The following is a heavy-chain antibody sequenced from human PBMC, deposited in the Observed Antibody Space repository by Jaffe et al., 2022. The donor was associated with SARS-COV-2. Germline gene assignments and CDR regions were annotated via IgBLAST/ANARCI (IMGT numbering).Heavy chain of an antibody. J-gene: IGHJ4*02. CDR3: ARSDLPPAVLPYYFDF. CDR1: GVSIRSSGYY. Sequence: QVQLQESGPGLVKPSQTLSLTCSVSGVSIRSSGYYWSWIRQPAGKGLEWIGRIYASGSTVYNPSLKSRVTISLDTSKNQFSLNLNSVTAADTAVYYCARSDLPPAVLPYYFDFWGQGTLVTVSS. CDR2: IYASGST. V-gene: IGHV4-61*02. D-gene: IGHD2-2*02.